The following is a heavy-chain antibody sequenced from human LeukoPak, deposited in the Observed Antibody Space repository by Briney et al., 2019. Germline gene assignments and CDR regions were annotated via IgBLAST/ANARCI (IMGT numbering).Heavy chain of an antibody. CDR2: VWFDGTHD. D-gene: IGHD4-17*01. V-gene: IGHV3-33*01. CDR1: GFTFTNYG. CDR3: ARDPDLYGDSFFDL. Sequence: GGSLRLSCAASGFTFTNYGFHWVRQAPGKGLEWVAVVWFDGTHDYYGDSVKGRFTISRDNSKSTLFLQMNSLTTEDTAVYYCARDPDLYGDSFFDLWGQGSLVTVSS. J-gene: IGHJ4*02.